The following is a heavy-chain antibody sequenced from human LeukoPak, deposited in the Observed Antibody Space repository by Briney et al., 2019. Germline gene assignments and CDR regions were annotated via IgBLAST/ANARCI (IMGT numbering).Heavy chain of an antibody. J-gene: IGHJ3*02. D-gene: IGHD1-14*01. CDR2: IIPILGIA. CDR3: ARREPTDAFDI. Sequence: SVKVSCKASGGTFSSYIISWVRQAPGQGLEWMGRIIPILGIANYAQKFQGRVTITADKSTSTAYMELSSLRSEDTAVYYCARREPTDAFDIWGQGTMVTVSS. V-gene: IGHV1-69*02. CDR1: GGTFSSYI.